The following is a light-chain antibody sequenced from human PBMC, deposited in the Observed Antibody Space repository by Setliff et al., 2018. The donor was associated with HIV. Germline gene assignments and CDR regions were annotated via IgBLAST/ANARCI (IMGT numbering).Light chain of an antibody. V-gene: IGLV2-14*03. J-gene: IGLJ1*01. CDR2: DVT. Sequence: QSVLAQPASVSGSPGQSITISCTGTSSDIGGYDYVSWLQHHPGKAPKLMMSDVTKRPPGVSTRFSGSKSGNTASLTISGLQAEDEADYYCSSYSRSSTFGVFGTGTKVTVL. CDR3: SSYSRSSTFGV. CDR1: SSDIGGYDY.